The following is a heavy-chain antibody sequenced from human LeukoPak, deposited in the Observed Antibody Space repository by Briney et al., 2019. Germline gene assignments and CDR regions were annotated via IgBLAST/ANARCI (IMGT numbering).Heavy chain of an antibody. D-gene: IGHD5-18*01. CDR3: ARDPSDTAHDNWFDP. CDR2: INSDGSST. Sequence: GGSLRLSCAASGFTFSSYWMHWVRHAPGKGLVWVSRINSDGSSTSYADSVKGRFTISRDNAKNTLYLQMNSLRAEDTAVYYCARDPSDTAHDNWFDPWGQGTLVTVSP. J-gene: IGHJ5*02. V-gene: IGHV3-74*01. CDR1: GFTFSSYW.